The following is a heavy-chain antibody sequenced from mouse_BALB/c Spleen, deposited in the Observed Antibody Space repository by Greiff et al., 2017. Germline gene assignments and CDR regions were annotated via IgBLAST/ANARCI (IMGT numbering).Heavy chain of an antibody. CDR2: INPYNDGT. Sequence: QLQESGPELVKPGASVKMSCKASGYTFTSYVMHWVKQKPGQGLEWIGYINPYNDGTKYNEKFKGKATLTSDKSSSTAYMELSSLTSEDSAVYYCARGAYYGYGYFDVWGAGTTVTVSS. J-gene: IGHJ1*01. CDR1: GYTFTSYV. V-gene: IGHV1-14*01. D-gene: IGHD1-1*01. CDR3: ARGAYYGYGYFDV.